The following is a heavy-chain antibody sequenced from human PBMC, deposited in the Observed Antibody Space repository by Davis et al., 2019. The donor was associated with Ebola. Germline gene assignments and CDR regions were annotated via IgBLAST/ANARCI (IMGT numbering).Heavy chain of an antibody. CDR1: GGTLSSYA. J-gene: IGHJ6*02. CDR2: IIPTLGIS. CDR3: ARRDFDWLLLYYYGMDV. V-gene: IGHV1-69*10. Sequence: SVKVSCKASGGTLSSYAISWVRQAPGQGLQWMGGIIPTLGISNFAQNLQGRVTITADHSTSTAYMELNTLRSDDTAVYYCARRDFDWLLLYYYGMDVWGQGTTVTVSS. D-gene: IGHD3-9*01.